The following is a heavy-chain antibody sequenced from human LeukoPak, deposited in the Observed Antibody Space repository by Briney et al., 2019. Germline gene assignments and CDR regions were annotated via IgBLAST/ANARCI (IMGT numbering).Heavy chain of an antibody. CDR2: TYYRSQWFD. CDR3: VRIRGLGLFDY. CDR1: GDSVSNNRAS. J-gene: IGHJ4*02. D-gene: IGHD1-26*01. Sequence: SQTLSLTCAISGDSVSNNRASWGWIRQSPSRGLEWLGRTYYRSQWFDDYRPSVRSRITINPDTSKNQFPLQMNSVTPEDTAVYYCVRIRGLGLFDYWGQGTLVTVSS. V-gene: IGHV6-1*01.